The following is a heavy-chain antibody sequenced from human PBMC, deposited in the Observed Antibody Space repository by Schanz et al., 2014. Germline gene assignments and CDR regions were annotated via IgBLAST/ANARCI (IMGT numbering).Heavy chain of an antibody. V-gene: IGHV1-18*01. Sequence: QVQLVQSGGEVKTPGASVKVSCKASGDTLSSYGISWVRQAPGQGLEWMGRIIPNLGSANYAQKFQGRVTMTTDTSTSTVYMELRSLRSDDTAVYYCARDRDQWDGNFCDFWGQGTLVTVSS. CDR2: IIPNLGSA. D-gene: IGHD1-26*01. CDR3: ARDRDQWDGNFCDF. J-gene: IGHJ4*02. CDR1: GDTLSSYG.